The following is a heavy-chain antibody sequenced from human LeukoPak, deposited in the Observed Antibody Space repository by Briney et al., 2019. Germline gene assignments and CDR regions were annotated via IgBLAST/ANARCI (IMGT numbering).Heavy chain of an antibody. CDR2: INHSGST. CDR3: ARTITFGGVIAHFDY. D-gene: IGHD3-16*02. V-gene: IGHV4-34*01. J-gene: IGHJ4*02. Sequence: SETLSLTCAVYGGSFSGYYWSWIRQPPGKGLEWIGEINHSGSTNYNPSLKSRVTISVDTSKNQFSLKLSSVTAADTAVYYCARTITFGGVIAHFDYWGQGTPVTVSS. CDR1: GGSFSGYY.